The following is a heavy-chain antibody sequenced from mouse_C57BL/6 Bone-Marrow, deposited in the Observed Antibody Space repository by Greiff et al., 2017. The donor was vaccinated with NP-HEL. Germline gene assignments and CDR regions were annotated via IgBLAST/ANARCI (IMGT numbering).Heavy chain of an antibody. V-gene: IGHV2-9-1*01. CDR2: IWTGGGT. CDR3: ARGDYYGSSPAWFAY. J-gene: IGHJ3*01. D-gene: IGHD1-1*01. Sequence: VMLVESGPGLVAPSQSLSITCTVSGFSLTSYAISWVRQPPGKGLEWLGVIWTGGGTNYNSALKSRLSISKDNSKSQVFLKMNSLQTDDTARYYCARGDYYGSSPAWFAYWGQGTLVTVSA. CDR1: GFSLTSYA.